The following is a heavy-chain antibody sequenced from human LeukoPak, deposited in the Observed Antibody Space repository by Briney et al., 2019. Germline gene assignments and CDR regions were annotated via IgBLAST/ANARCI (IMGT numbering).Heavy chain of an antibody. V-gene: IGHV3-48*03. CDR3: ARDRSPRVYYYDSSDYFFDY. J-gene: IGHJ4*01. CDR1: GFSFSNYK. CDR2: ISSGGTHI. Sequence: GGSLRLSCAASGFSFSNYKMNWVRQAPGKGLEWVSYISSGGTHIYYADSVKGRFTISRDNAKNSLYLQMNSLRAEDTALYYCARDRSPRVYYYDSSDYFFDYWGHGTLVTVSS. D-gene: IGHD3-22*01.